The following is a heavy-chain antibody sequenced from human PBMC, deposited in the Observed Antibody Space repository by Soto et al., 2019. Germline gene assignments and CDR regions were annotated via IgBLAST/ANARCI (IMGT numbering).Heavy chain of an antibody. CDR1: GGSFSGYY. Sequence: XATLSLTCAVYGGSFSGYYWSWIRQPPGKGLEWIGEINHSGSTNYNPSLKSRVTISVDTSRNQFSLKLSSVTAADTAVYYCARQTRLIRAEAFDTWGQGTMVTVS. D-gene: IGHD3-10*01. V-gene: IGHV4-34*01. J-gene: IGHJ3*02. CDR2: INHSGST. CDR3: ARQTRLIRAEAFDT.